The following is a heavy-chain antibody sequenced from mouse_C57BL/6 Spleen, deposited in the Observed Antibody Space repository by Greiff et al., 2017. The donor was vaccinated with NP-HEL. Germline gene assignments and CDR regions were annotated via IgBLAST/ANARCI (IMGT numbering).Heavy chain of an antibody. CDR3: LRQLRPSYAMDY. CDR1: GYAFSSSW. CDR2: IYPGDGDT. Sequence: QVQLKESGPELVKPGASVKISCKASGYAFSSSWMNWVKQRPGKGLEWIGRIYPGDGDTNYNGKFKGKATLTADKSSSTAYMQLSSLTSEDSAVYFCLRQLRPSYAMDYWGQGTSVTVSS. V-gene: IGHV1-82*01. J-gene: IGHJ4*01. D-gene: IGHD3-2*02.